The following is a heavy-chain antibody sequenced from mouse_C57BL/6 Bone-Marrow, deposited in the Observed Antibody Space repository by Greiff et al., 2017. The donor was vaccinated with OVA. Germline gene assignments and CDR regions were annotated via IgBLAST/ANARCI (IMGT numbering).Heavy chain of an antibody. Sequence: VQLQQSGAELVRPGASVTLSCKASGYTFTDYEMHWVKQTPVHGLEWIGAIDPETGGTAYNQKFKGKAILTADKSSSTAYMELRSLTSEDSAVYYCLSTMVTTYYFDYWGQGTTLTVSS. D-gene: IGHD2-1*01. CDR1: GYTFTDYE. V-gene: IGHV1-15*01. CDR3: LSTMVTTYYFDY. CDR2: IDPETGGT. J-gene: IGHJ2*01.